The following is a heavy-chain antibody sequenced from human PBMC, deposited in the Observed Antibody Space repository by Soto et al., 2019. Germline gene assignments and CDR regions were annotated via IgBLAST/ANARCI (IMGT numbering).Heavy chain of an antibody. J-gene: IGHJ4*02. D-gene: IGHD3-22*01. CDR2: ISGSGGST. CDR3: AKDKGYYYDSSGYYYSVPLDY. Sequence: GGSLRLSCAASGFTFSSYAMSWVRQAPGKGLEWVSAISGSGGSTYYADSVKGRFTISRDNSKNTLYLQMNSLRAEDTAVYYCAKDKGYYYDSSGYYYSVPLDYWGQGTLVTVSS. CDR1: GFTFSSYA. V-gene: IGHV3-23*01.